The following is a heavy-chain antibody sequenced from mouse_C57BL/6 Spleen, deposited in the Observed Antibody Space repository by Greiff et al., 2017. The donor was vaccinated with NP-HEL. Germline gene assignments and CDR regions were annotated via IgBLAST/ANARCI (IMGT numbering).Heavy chain of an antibody. J-gene: IGHJ3*01. D-gene: IGHD2-4*01. V-gene: IGHV1-74*01. CDR2: IHPSDSDN. CDR3: AIEDIYYDYDTFAY. CDR1: GYTFTSYW. Sequence: QVQLQQPGAELVKPGASVKVSCKASGYTFTSYWMHWVKQRPGQGLEWIGRIHPSDSDNNYNQKFKGKATLTVDKSSSTAYMQLSSLTSEDSAVDYCAIEDIYYDYDTFAYWGQGTLVTVSA.